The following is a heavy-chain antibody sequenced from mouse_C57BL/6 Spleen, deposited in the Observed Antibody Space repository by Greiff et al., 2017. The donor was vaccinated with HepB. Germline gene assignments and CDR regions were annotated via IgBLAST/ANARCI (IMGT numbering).Heavy chain of an antibody. CDR2: IYPGSGST. J-gene: IGHJ4*01. CDR3: ARSSNFYAMDY. CDR1: GYTFTSYW. D-gene: IGHD2-5*01. Sequence: QVQLQRPGAELVKPGASVKMSCKASGYTFTSYWITWVKQRPGQGLEWIGDIYPGSGSTNYNEKFKSKATLTVDTSSSTAYMQLSSLTSKDSAVYYCARSSNFYAMDYWGQGTSVTVSS. V-gene: IGHV1-55*01.